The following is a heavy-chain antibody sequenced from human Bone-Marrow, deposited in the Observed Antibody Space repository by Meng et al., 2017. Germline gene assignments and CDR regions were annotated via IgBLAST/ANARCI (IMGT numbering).Heavy chain of an antibody. CDR1: GASLNGYY. D-gene: IGHD2/OR15-2a*01. Sequence: QLQLQESGPGLVEPSETLSLTCDVSGASLNGYYWTWIRQPPGKGLEWIGEINHSGSPDYNTSLKSRVTISVDTSKNQFSLKLSSVTAADTAVYYCARGQLILRNWGQGILVTVSS. V-gene: IGHV4-34*01. CDR2: INHSGSP. J-gene: IGHJ4*02. CDR3: ARGQLILRN.